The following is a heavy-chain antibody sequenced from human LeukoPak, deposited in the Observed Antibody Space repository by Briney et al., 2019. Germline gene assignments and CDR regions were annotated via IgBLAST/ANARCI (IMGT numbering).Heavy chain of an antibody. CDR1: GFTFSGSA. Sequence: PGGSLRLSCAASGFTFSGSAMHWVRQASGKGLEWVGRVRSKANSYATAYAASVKGRFTISRDDSKNTAYLQMNSLKTEDTAVYYCTRDIVDTAMVIWPWGQGTLVTVSS. CDR3: TRDIVDTAMVIWP. D-gene: IGHD5-18*01. CDR2: VRSKANSYAT. V-gene: IGHV3-73*01. J-gene: IGHJ5*02.